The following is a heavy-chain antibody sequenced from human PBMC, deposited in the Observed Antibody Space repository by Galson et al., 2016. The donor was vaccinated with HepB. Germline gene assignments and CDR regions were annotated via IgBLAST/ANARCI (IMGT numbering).Heavy chain of an antibody. D-gene: IGHD3-22*01. V-gene: IGHV4-61*08. CDR1: GGSVSSGDYY. Sequence: LSLTCTVSGGSVSSGDYYWSWIRQPPGKGLEWIGYIYYSGITKYNPSLKSRVTISVDTAKNQFSLKLSSVIAADTAVYYCARRADYDSTGYYYVDYWGQGTLVTVSS. CDR2: IYYSGIT. J-gene: IGHJ4*02. CDR3: ARRADYDSTGYYYVDY.